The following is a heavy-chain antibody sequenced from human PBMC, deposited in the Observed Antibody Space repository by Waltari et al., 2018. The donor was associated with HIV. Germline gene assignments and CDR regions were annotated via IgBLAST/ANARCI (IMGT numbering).Heavy chain of an antibody. J-gene: IGHJ6*02. D-gene: IGHD3-3*01. CDR2: ISGNSGVI. CDR1: GITFDDYA. V-gene: IGHV3-9*01. CDR3: VKDGASTIFGVLNGMDV. Sequence: EVQLVESGGGSVQPGRSLRLSCTASGITFDDYAMHWVRQPPGKGLEGVSGISGNSGVIADANSVKGRFTISRDNTKNSLFLQMNSVRVEDTALYYCVKDGASTIFGVLNGMDVWGQGTTVTVSS.